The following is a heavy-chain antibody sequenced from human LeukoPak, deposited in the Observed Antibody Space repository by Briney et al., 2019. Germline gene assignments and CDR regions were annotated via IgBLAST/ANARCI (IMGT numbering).Heavy chain of an antibody. V-gene: IGHV1-8*03. CDR3: ARAITMVRGVIIRGNWFDP. CDR1: GYTFTSYD. CDR2: MNPNSGST. J-gene: IGHJ5*02. D-gene: IGHD3-10*01. Sequence: GASVKVSCKASGYTFTSYDINWVRQATGQGLEWMGWMNPNSGSTGYAQKFQGRVTITRNTSISTAYMELSSLRSEDTAVYYCARAITMVRGVIIRGNWFDPWGQGTLVTVSS.